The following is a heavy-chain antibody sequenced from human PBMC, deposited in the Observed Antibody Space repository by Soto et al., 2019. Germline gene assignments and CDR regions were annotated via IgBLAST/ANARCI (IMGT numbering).Heavy chain of an antibody. CDR2: ITTGGGRT. CDR1: GFTFSSHA. Sequence: VYLLESGGGLVQPGGSLRLSCEASGFTFSSHAMTWVRQAPGKGLEWVSGITTGGGRTSFADYVKGRFTISRDDYRYTVNLQMNSLRVEDTAVYYCAKLGDLGDYYAMDVWGQGTTVTVSS. CDR3: AKLGDLGDYYAMDV. V-gene: IGHV3-23*01. D-gene: IGHD3-10*01. J-gene: IGHJ6*02.